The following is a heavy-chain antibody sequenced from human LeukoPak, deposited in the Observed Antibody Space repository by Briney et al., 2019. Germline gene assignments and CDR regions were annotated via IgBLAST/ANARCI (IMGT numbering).Heavy chain of an antibody. Sequence: PSETLSLTCAVYGGSFSGYYWSWIRQPPGKGLEWIGYIYYSGSTYYNPSLKSRVTISVDTSKNQFSLKLSSVTAADTAVYYCAREVSGSYRYYGMDVWGQGTTVTVSS. V-gene: IGHV4-34*09. CDR1: GGSFSGYY. CDR2: IYYSGST. J-gene: IGHJ6*02. D-gene: IGHD1-26*01. CDR3: AREVSGSYRYYGMDV.